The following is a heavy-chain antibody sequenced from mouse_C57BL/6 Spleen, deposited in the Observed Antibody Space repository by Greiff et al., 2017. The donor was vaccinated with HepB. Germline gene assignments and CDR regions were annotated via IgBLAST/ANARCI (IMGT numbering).Heavy chain of an antibody. CDR2: ISSGSSTI. CDR1: GFTFSDYG. D-gene: IGHD2-4*01. V-gene: IGHV5-17*01. J-gene: IGHJ4*01. Sequence: EVQLVESGGGLVKPGGSLKLSCAASGFTFSDYGMHWVRQAPEKGLEWVAYISSGSSTIYYADTVKGRFTISRDNAKNTLFLQMTSLRSEDTAMYYCAKNIYYDHYYAMDYWGQGTSVTVSS. CDR3: AKNIYYDHYYAMDY.